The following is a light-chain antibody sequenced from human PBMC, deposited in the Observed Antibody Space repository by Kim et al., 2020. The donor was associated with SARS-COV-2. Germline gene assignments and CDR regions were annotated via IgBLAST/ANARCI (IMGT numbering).Light chain of an antibody. Sequence: DIQMTQSPSSLSASVGDRVTITCRTTQSISSHLNWYQQKPGRAPKLMISAASTLQGGVPSRFSGSGSETDFTLTISSLQPKDFATSLCQQSYSTPCNFGTGTKVNIK. J-gene: IGKJ3*01. CDR3: QQSYSTPCN. CDR2: AAS. V-gene: IGKV1-39*01. CDR1: QSISSH.